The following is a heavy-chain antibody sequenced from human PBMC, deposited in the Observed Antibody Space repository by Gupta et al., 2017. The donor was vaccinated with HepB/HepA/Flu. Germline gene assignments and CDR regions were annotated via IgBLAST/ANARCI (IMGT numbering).Heavy chain of an antibody. Sequence: EVQLLESAGGLVQPGGALGLSCAACAFSCSGYAMSLVPQAPGQGLGALSAVGGSGGSTYNADSVKGRFTISRDNSKNTLYLKMNSLRAQDSAIYYCAKERGDRWVQITIVLSRIYYFDYWGQGPLVTVSS. J-gene: IGHJ4*02. V-gene: IGHV3-23*01. CDR3: AKERGDRWVQITIVLSRIYYFDY. CDR1: AFSCSGYA. D-gene: IGHD3-10*01. CDR2: VGGSGGST.